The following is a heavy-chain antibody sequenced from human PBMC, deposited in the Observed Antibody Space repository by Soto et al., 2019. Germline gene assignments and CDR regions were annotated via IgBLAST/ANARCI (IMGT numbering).Heavy chain of an antibody. Sequence: SVKVSCKASGGTFSDYAIIWVRQAPGQGLEWMGGIIPIFSRTYSPQKFQGRVTMTADESTNTVYMEFSSLRSGDTAVYYCARVKLRLGGYDYYGMDVWGQGTTVTVSS. CDR3: ARVKLRLGGYDYYGMDV. D-gene: IGHD3-16*01. V-gene: IGHV1-69*13. J-gene: IGHJ6*02. CDR1: GGTFSDYA. CDR2: IIPIFSRT.